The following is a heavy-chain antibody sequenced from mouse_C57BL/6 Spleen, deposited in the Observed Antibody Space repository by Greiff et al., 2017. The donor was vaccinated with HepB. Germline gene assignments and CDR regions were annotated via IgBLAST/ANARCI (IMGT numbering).Heavy chain of an antibody. Sequence: LKESGPGILQSSQTLSLTCSFSGFSLSTSGMGVSWIRQPSGKGLEWLAHIYWDDDKRYNPSLKSRLTISKDTSRNQVFLKITSVDTADTATYYCARGYYGSSGFAYWGQGTLVTVSA. CDR2: IYWDDDK. J-gene: IGHJ3*01. V-gene: IGHV8-12*01. CDR1: GFSLSTSGMG. CDR3: ARGYYGSSGFAY. D-gene: IGHD1-1*01.